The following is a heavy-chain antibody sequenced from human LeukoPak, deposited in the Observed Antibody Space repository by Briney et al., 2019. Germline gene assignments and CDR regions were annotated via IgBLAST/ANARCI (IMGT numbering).Heavy chain of an antibody. J-gene: IGHJ4*02. V-gene: IGHV4-34*01. CDR1: GGSFSGYY. D-gene: IGHD6-19*01. CDR3: ARGPDLQWLQTGGTDY. Sequence: PSETLSLTCAVYGGSFSGYYWSWIRQPPGKGLEWIGEINHSGSTNYNPSLKSRVTISVDTSKNQFSLKLSSVTAADTAVYYCARGPDLQWLQTGGTDYWGQGTLVTVSS. CDR2: INHSGST.